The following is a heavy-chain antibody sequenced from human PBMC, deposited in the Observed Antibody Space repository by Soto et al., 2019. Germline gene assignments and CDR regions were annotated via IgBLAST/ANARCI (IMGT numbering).Heavy chain of an antibody. V-gene: IGHV1-69*13. Sequence: SVKVSCKASGGTFSSYAISWVRQAPGQGLEWMGGIIPIFGTANYAQKFQGRVTITADESTSTAYMELSSLRSEDTAVYYCASPGGSIAVAGSVDYYYGMDVWGQGTTVTVSS. J-gene: IGHJ6*02. CDR3: ASPGGSIAVAGSVDYYYGMDV. CDR2: IIPIFGTA. CDR1: GGTFSSYA. D-gene: IGHD6-19*01.